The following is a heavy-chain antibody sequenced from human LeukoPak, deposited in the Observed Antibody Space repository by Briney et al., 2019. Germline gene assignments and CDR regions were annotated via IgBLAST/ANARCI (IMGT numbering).Heavy chain of an antibody. CDR2: IKQDGSEK. D-gene: IGHD2-2*01. CDR3: ARDFNAAAIFDY. Sequence: GGSLRLSCAASGFTFSSYWMSWVRQAPGKGLEWVANIKQDGSEKYYVDSVKGRFTISRDNAKDPLYLQMNSLRAEDTAVYYCARDFNAAAIFDYWGQGTLVTVSS. CDR1: GFTFSSYW. J-gene: IGHJ4*02. V-gene: IGHV3-7*01.